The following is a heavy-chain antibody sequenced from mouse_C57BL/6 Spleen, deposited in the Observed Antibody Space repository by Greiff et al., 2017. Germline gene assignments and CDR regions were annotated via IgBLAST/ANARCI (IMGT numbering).Heavy chain of an antibody. CDR3: AKQGTYDGYYGYFDV. CDR1: GFSLTSYG. J-gene: IGHJ1*03. CDR2: IWGGGST. D-gene: IGHD2-3*01. Sequence: VKLVESGPGLVAPSQSLSITCTVSGFSLTSYGVDWVRQPPGKGLEWLGVIWGGGSTNYNSALMSRLSISKDNSKSQVFLKMNSLQNDDTAMYYCAKQGTYDGYYGYFDVWGTGTTVTVSS. V-gene: IGHV2-9*01.